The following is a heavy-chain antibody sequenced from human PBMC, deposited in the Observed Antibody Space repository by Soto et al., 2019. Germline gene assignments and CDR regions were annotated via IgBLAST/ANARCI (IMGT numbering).Heavy chain of an antibody. V-gene: IGHV3-30*18. J-gene: IGHJ6*02. CDR2: ISYDGSNK. CDR3: AKDGALTTVNTFGYYYGMDV. Sequence: GGSLRLSCAASGFTFSSYGMHWVRQAPGKGLEWVAVISYDGSNKYYADSVKGRFTISRDNSKSTLYLQMNSLRAEDTAVYYCAKDGALTTVNTFGYYYGMDVWGQGTTVTVSS. CDR1: GFTFSSYG. D-gene: IGHD4-17*01.